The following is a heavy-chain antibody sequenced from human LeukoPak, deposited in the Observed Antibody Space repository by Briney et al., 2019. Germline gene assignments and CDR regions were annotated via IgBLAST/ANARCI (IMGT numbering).Heavy chain of an antibody. CDR3: ARYIVVVPAAISGRGDHGADY. Sequence: PSETLSLTCAVYGGSFSGYYWSWIRQPPGKGLEWIGEINHSGSTNYNPSLKSRVTISVDTSKNQFSLKLSSVTAADTAVYYCARYIVVVPAAISGRGDHGADYWGQGTLVTVSS. V-gene: IGHV4-34*01. CDR1: GGSFSGYY. J-gene: IGHJ4*02. D-gene: IGHD2-2*02. CDR2: INHSGST.